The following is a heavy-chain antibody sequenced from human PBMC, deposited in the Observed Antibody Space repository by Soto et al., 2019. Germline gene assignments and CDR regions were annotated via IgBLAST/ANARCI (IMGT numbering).Heavy chain of an antibody. J-gene: IGHJ4*02. Sequence: QVQLVQSGAEVKKPGSSVKVSCKSSGGTFGSYAISWARQAPGQGLEGMGGVIPIFGTPHYAQKFHGRVTLTADIPTSTAYLELSSLKSADTAVYYCAKIRWTISLQEEDAIWGQGTLVTVSS. CDR3: AKIRWTISLQEEDAI. CDR1: GGTFGSYA. CDR2: VIPIFGTP. V-gene: IGHV1-69*06. D-gene: IGHD2-15*01.